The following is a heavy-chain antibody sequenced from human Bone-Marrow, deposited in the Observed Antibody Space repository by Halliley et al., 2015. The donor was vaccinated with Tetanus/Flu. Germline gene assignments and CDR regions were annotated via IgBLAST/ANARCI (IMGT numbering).Heavy chain of an antibody. Sequence: GLEWVGRFIPILDIANYAQRFQDRVPMTADRSTNTAYMEVTSLKFDDTAMYYCRGELEDSIDIWGQGTMVTVSS. D-gene: IGHD1-26*01. CDR2: FIPILDIA. V-gene: IGHV1-69*02. J-gene: IGHJ3*02. CDR3: RGELEDSIDI.